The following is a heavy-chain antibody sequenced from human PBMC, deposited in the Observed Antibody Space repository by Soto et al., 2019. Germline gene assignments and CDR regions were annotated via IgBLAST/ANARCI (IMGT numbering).Heavy chain of an antibody. CDR2: ISSSSSYI. Sequence: EVQLVESGGGLVKPRGSLRLSCAASGFTFSSYSMNWVRQAPGKGLEWVSSISSSSSYIYYADSVKGRFTISRDNAKNSLYLQMNSLGAEDTAVYYCARDGKGGGYDYWGQGTLVTVSS. CDR3: ARDGKGGGYDY. V-gene: IGHV3-21*01. J-gene: IGHJ4*02. D-gene: IGHD1-26*01. CDR1: GFTFSSYS.